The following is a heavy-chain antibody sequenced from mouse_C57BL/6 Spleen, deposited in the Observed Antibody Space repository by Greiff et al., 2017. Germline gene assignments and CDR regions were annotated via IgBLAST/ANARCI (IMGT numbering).Heavy chain of an antibody. J-gene: IGHJ3*01. Sequence: QVHVKQPGAELVKPGASVKLSCKASGYTFTSYWMHWVKQRPGQGLEWIGMIHPNSGSTNYNEKFKSKATLTVDKSSSTAYMQLSSLTSEDSAVYYCANPTAQARGFAYWGQGTLVTVSA. CDR2: IHPNSGST. D-gene: IGHD3-2*02. V-gene: IGHV1-64*01. CDR3: ANPTAQARGFAY. CDR1: GYTFTSYW.